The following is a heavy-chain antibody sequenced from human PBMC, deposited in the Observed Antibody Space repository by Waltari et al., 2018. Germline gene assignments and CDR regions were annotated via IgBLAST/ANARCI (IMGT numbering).Heavy chain of an antibody. CDR2: IRKDGSHN. CDR1: GFTFSTFG. Sequence: QVQLVESGGGVVQPGGSLRLSCAASGFTFSTFGMHWVRQAPGKGLGWVACIRKDGSHNNYADSVKGRFTISRDNSKNTLYLQMNSLRTEDTAVYYCTQSTNWYDALYYWGQGTLVTVSS. J-gene: IGHJ4*02. CDR3: TQSTNWYDALYY. D-gene: IGHD6-13*01. V-gene: IGHV3-30*02.